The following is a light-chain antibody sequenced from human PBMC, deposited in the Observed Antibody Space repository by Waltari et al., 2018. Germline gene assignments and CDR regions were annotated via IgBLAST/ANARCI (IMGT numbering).Light chain of an antibody. CDR2: TAS. V-gene: IGKV1-39*01. CDR1: QSITAH. J-gene: IGKJ2*01. Sequence: DIQMTQAPSSLSASVGDSVTLTGRASQSITAHLNWFQQQPGRAPKLLIHTASSLQSGVTSRFSGSGSGTHFTLTISGLQPEDFATYFCQQSYITPYTFGQGTKLEIK. CDR3: QQSYITPYT.